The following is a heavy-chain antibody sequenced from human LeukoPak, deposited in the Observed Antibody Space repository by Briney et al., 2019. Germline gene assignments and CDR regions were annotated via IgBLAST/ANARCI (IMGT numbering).Heavy chain of an antibody. V-gene: IGHV4-39*01. CDR3: AKHYMGSSYNHGLDC. D-gene: IGHD3-10*01. CDR1: GGSISSDNYY. CDR2: IYYSGTT. Sequence: SETLSLTCTVSGGSISSDNYYWGWIRQPPGKGLEWIGSIYYSGTTYYNPSLKSRVTISVDTSKNQFSLKLSSVTAADTALYYCAKHYMGSSYNHGLDCWGQGTLVTVSS. J-gene: IGHJ4*02.